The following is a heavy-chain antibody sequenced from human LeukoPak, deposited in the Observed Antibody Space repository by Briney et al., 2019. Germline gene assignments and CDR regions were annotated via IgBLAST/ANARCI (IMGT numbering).Heavy chain of an antibody. D-gene: IGHD2-21*02. CDR3: ARTNCGGDCYSGTFDY. CDR1: GFTFSSYG. Sequence: GGSLRLSCAASGFTFSSYGMHWVRQAPGKGLEWVAVIWYDGSNKYYADSVKGRLTISRDNSKNTLYLQMNSLRAEDTAVYYCARTNCGGDCYSGTFDYWGQGTLVTVSS. CDR2: IWYDGSNK. V-gene: IGHV3-33*01. J-gene: IGHJ4*02.